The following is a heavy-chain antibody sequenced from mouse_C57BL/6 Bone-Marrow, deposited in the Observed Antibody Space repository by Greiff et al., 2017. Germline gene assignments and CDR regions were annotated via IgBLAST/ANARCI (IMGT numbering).Heavy chain of an antibody. D-gene: IGHD1-1*01. Sequence: VQLQQPGAELVKPGASVKLSCKASGYTFTSYWMHWVKQRPGQGLEWIGMFHPNSGSTNYNEKFKSKATLTVDKSSSTAYMQLSSLTSEDSAVYYCANNYGSSYGYWYFDVWGTGTTVTVSS. CDR3: ANNYGSSYGYWYFDV. CDR1: GYTFTSYW. V-gene: IGHV1-64*01. J-gene: IGHJ1*03. CDR2: FHPNSGST.